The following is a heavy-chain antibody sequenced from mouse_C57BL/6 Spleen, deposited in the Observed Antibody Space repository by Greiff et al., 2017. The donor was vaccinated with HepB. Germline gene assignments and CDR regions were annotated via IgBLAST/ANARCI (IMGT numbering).Heavy chain of an antibody. D-gene: IGHD4-1*01. V-gene: IGHV1-15*01. CDR2: IDPETGGT. J-gene: IGHJ1*03. CDR1: GYTFTDYE. CDR3: TRLGRGWYFDV. Sequence: QVQLKQSGAELVRPGASVTLSCKASGYTFTDYEMHWVKQTPVHGLEWIGAIDPETGGTAYNQKFKGKAILTADKSSSTAYMELRSLTSEDSAVYYCTRLGRGWYFDVWGTGTTVTVSS.